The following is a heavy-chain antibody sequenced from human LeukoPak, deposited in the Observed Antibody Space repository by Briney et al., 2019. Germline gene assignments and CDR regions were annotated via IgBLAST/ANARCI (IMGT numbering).Heavy chain of an antibody. J-gene: IGHJ6*03. D-gene: IGHD2-21*01. CDR2: IIPIFGTA. V-gene: IGHV1-69*05. CDR1: GGTFSSYA. CDR3: ARDQFCGDTICSRGYYYMDV. Sequence: VASVKVSCKASGGTFSSYAISWVRQAPGQGLEWMGGIIPIFGTANYAQKFQGRVTITTDESTSTAYMELSSLRSEDTAVYYCARDQFCGDTICSRGYYYMDVWGKGTTVTVPS.